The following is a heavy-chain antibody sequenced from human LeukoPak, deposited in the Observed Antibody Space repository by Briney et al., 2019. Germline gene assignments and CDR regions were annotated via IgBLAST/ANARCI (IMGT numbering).Heavy chain of an antibody. Sequence: KPSETLSLTCTVSGGSISSSYWSWVRQPPGKGLEWIGYIDNSGSTNYNPSLKSRVTISLDTPKSQFSLKLSSVTAADTAVYYCARAPLYSGGSGWSIYYFYAMDVWGQGTTVTVSS. V-gene: IGHV4-59*01. CDR1: GGSISSSY. CDR2: IDNSGST. D-gene: IGHD6-19*01. J-gene: IGHJ6*02. CDR3: ARAPLYSGGSGWSIYYFYAMDV.